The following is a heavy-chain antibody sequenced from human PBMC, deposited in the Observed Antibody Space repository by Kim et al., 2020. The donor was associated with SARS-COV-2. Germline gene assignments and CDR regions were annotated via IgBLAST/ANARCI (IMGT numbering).Heavy chain of an antibody. D-gene: IGHD3-16*01. CDR1: GGSFSGYY. J-gene: IGHJ4*02. CDR2: INHSGST. V-gene: IGHV4-34*01. CDR3: ARVGIWGQGAAASVPDY. Sequence: SETLSLTCAVYGGSFSGYYWSWIRQPPGKGLEWIGEINHSGSTNYNPSLKSRVTISVDTSKNQFSLKLSSVTAADTAVYYCARVGIWGQGAAASVPDYWGQGTLVTVSS.